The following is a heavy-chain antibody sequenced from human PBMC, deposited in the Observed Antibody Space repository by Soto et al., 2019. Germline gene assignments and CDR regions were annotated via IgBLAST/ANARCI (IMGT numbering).Heavy chain of an antibody. Sequence: SETLSLTCTVSGGSFSGYYWSWIRQPPGKGLEWIGEINHSGSTNYNPSLKSRVTISVDTSKNQFSLKLSSVTAADTAVYYCARGRAAAAQPIDYWGQGTLVTVSS. CDR1: GGSFSGYY. CDR2: INHSGST. CDR3: ARGRAAAAQPIDY. J-gene: IGHJ4*02. D-gene: IGHD6-13*01. V-gene: IGHV4-34*01.